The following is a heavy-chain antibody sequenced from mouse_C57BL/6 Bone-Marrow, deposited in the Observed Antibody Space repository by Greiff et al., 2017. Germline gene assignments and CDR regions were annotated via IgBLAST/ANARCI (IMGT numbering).Heavy chain of an antibody. D-gene: IGHD1-1*02. CDR2: INPSSGYT. CDR1: GYTFTSYW. J-gene: IGHJ4*01. Sequence: QVQLKQSGAELAKPGASVKLSCKASGYTFTSYWMHWVKQRPGQGLEWIGYINPSSGYTKYNQKFKDKATLTADKSSSTAYMQLSSLTYEDSAVYYCAGTMASYYYAMDYWGQGTSVTVSS. CDR3: AGTMASYYYAMDY. V-gene: IGHV1-7*01.